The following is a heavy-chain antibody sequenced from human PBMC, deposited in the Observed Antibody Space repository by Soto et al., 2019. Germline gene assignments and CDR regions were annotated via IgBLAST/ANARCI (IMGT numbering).Heavy chain of an antibody. J-gene: IGHJ4*02. Sequence: GGSLRLSCAASGFTFSNAWMNWVRQAPGKGLEWVGRIRSKTDGGTTDYAAPVKGRFTISRDDSKNTLYLQMNSLKTEDTAVYYCTTEEDYGSGNKYWGQGTLVTVSS. D-gene: IGHD3-10*01. CDR1: GFTFSNAW. CDR2: IRSKTDGGTT. CDR3: TTEEDYGSGNKY. V-gene: IGHV3-15*07.